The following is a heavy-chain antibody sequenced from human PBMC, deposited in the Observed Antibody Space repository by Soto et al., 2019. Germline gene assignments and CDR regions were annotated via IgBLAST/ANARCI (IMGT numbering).Heavy chain of an antibody. V-gene: IGHV1-8*01. J-gene: IGHJ4*02. Sequence: QVEMIQSGAEVKKPGASVKVSCKTSGYTFTTDDINWVRQAPGQGLEWMGWMNPDTGNTGQARKFQGRFLMTRDISSRTAYMELRGLTPEDTAVYFCAKVKGYGSGSQAFDHWGQGSLVSVSS. D-gene: IGHD3-10*01. CDR3: AKVKGYGSGSQAFDH. CDR1: GYTFTTDD. CDR2: MNPDTGNT.